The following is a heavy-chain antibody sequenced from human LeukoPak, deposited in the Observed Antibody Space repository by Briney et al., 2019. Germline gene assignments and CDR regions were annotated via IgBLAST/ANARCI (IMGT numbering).Heavy chain of an antibody. CDR2: INHSGST. CDR1: GFTFGDYA. J-gene: IGHJ3*02. CDR3: ASRDAFDI. V-gene: IGHV4-34*01. Sequence: GSLRLSCTASGFTFGDYAMSWIRQPPGKGLEWIGEINHSGSTNYNPSLKSRVTISVDTSKNQFSLKLSSVTAADTAVYYCASRDAFDIWGQGTMVTVSS.